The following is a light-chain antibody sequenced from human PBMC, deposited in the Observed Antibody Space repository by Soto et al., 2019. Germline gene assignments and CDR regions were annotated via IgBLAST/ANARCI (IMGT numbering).Light chain of an antibody. CDR2: DAS. J-gene: IGKJ4*01. Sequence: EILLTQSPATLSLSPGERATLSCRASQSIDSYLAWYQQKPGQAPRLLILDASNRAPGIPARFSGSGSGTDFTLTISSLEPEDYAVYYCQQRSTGWLTFGGGTKVEIK. CDR1: QSIDSY. CDR3: QQRSTGWLT. V-gene: IGKV3-11*01.